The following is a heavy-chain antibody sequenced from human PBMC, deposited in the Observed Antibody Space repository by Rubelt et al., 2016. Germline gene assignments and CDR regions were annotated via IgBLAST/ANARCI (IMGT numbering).Heavy chain of an antibody. CDR3: AKDLGASNYFDY. J-gene: IGHJ4*02. V-gene: IGHV3-30*02. CDR1: FSDYG. D-gene: IGHD1-26*01. Sequence: FSDYGMHWVRQAPGKGLEWVAFIRYDGTNKYYADSVKGRFTISRDNPKNKLYLQMNSLRAEDMAVYYCAKDLGASNYFDYWGQGTQVTVSS. CDR2: IRYDGTNK.